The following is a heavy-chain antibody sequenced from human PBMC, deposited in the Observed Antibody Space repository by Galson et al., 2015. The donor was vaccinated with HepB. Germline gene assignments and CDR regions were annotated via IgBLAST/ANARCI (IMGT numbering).Heavy chain of an antibody. Sequence: ALRLPRPACGLTFSRYATSRFPQARGKGLEWVSSISGSGGRTYYADSVKGRFTISRDNSKTTLYLQMNSLRAEDAAVYYCAKHGSSWSYYFDYWGQGTLVTVSS. CDR2: ISGSGGRT. CDR3: AKHGSSWSYYFDY. J-gene: IGHJ4*02. D-gene: IGHD6-13*01. CDR1: GLTFSRYA. V-gene: IGHV3-23*01.